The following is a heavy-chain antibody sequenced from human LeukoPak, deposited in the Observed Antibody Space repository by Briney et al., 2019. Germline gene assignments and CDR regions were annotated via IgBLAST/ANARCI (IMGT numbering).Heavy chain of an antibody. CDR3: ARDLRSSSWYYFDY. CDR1: GGSISSYY. J-gene: IGHJ4*02. D-gene: IGHD6-13*01. V-gene: IGHV4-59*12. Sequence: SETLSLTCTVSGGSISSYYWSWIRQPPGKGLEWIGYIYYSGSTYYNPSLKSRVTISVDTSRNQFSLRLSSVTAADTAVYYCARDLRSSSWYYFDYWGQGTLVTVSS. CDR2: IYYSGST.